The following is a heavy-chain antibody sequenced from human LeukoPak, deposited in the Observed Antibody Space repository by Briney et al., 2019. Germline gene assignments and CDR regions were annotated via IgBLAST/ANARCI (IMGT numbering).Heavy chain of an antibody. CDR2: LYSAGST. D-gene: IGHD3-10*01. CDR3: ARARTMVLDY. V-gene: IGHV3-53*01. CDR1: EFSVKYNY. J-gene: IGHJ4*02. Sequence: PGGSLRLSCAASEFSVKYNYMTWVRRAPGKGLEWVSLLYSAGSTNYADSVKGRFTISRDDSKNTVYLQMNSLRAEDMAVYYCARARTMVLDYWGQGTLVTVSS.